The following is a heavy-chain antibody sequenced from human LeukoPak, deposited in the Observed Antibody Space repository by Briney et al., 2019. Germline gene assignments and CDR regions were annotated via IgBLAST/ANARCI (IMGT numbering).Heavy chain of an antibody. D-gene: IGHD6-19*01. J-gene: IGHJ5*02. CDR2: TYYRSKWYN. CDR3: ARSPSAVAGLNWFDP. Sequence: TSQTLSLTCAISGDSVSSNSAAWNWIRQSPSRGLEWLGRTYYRSKWYNDYAVSVKSRISINPDTSKNQFSLQLNSVTPEDTAVYYCARSPSAVAGLNWFDPWGQGTLVTVSS. V-gene: IGHV6-1*01. CDR1: GDSVSSNSAA.